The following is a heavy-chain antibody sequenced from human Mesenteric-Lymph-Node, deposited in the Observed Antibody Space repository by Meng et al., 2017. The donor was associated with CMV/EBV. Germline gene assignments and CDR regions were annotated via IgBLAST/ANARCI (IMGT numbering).Heavy chain of an antibody. CDR3: ARQNNNNWYWFDP. Sequence: SETLSLTCVVSGDSISNNNWWSWVRQPPGKGLERIGEIYHSGSTNYNPSLKSRVTISVDKSKNQFSLRLSSVTVADTAVYYCARQNNNNWYWFDPWGQGTLVTVSS. CDR2: IYHSGST. J-gene: IGHJ5*02. CDR1: GDSISNNNW. V-gene: IGHV4-4*02. D-gene: IGHD2/OR15-2a*01.